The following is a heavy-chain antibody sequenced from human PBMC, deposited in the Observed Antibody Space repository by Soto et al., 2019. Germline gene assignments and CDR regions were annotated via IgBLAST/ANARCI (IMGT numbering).Heavy chain of an antibody. D-gene: IGHD2-15*01. CDR3: AREWDCSGGSCPYHDAFDI. CDR2: IYYSGST. CDR1: GGSISSYC. V-gene: IGHV4-59*01. Sequence: SVTLSLTWTVAGGSISSYCWSWIRQPPGKGLEWIGYIYYSGSTNYNPSLKSRVTISVDTSKNQFSLKLSSVTAADTAVYYCAREWDCSGGSCPYHDAFDIWGQGTMVTVS. J-gene: IGHJ3*02.